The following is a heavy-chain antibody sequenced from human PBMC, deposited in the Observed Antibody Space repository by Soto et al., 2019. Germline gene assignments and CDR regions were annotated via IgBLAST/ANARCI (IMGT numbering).Heavy chain of an antibody. CDR1: GFTFSSYS. V-gene: IGHV3-48*02. J-gene: IGHJ5*02. D-gene: IGHD2-21*01. CDR2: ISSSSSTI. Sequence: GGSLRLSCAASGFTFSSYSMNWVRQAPGKGLEWVSYISSSSSTIYYADSVKGRFTISRDNAKNSLYLQMNSLRDEDTAVYYCARDRRVLYSSRWVAEKWGLASCGQALVVTVSS. CDR3: ARDRRVLYSSRWVAEKWGLAS.